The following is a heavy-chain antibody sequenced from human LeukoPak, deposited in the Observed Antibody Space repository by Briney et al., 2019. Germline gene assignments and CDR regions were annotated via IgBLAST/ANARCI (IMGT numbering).Heavy chain of an antibody. J-gene: IGHJ4*02. CDR1: GGSFSGYY. V-gene: IGHV4-34*01. Sequence: SETLSLTCAVYGGSFSGYYWSWIRQPPGKGLEWIGEINHSGSTKYNPSLKSRVTISVDTSKNQFSLKLSSVTAADTAVYNCARGRRRSGSIYFDYWGQGTLVT. CDR2: INHSGST. CDR3: ARGRRRSGSIYFDY. D-gene: IGHD3-10*01.